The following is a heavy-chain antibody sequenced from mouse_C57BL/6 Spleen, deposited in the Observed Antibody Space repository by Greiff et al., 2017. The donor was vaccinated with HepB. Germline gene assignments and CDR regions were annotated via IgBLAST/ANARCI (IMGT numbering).Heavy chain of an antibody. CDR2: ISSGSSTI. Sequence: EVKLVESGGGLVKPGGSQKLSCAASGFTFSDYGMHWVRQAPEKGLEWVAYISSGSSTIYYADTVKGRFTISRDNAKNTLFLQMTSLRSEDTAMYYCARPYDGPYYYAMDYWGQGTSVTVSS. CDR3: ARPYDGPYYYAMDY. CDR1: GFTFSDYG. V-gene: IGHV5-17*01. D-gene: IGHD2-3*01. J-gene: IGHJ4*01.